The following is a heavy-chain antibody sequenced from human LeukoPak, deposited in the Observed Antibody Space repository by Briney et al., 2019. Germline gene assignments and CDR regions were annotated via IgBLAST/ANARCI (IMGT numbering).Heavy chain of an antibody. CDR1: GGSISSYY. J-gene: IGHJ6*02. D-gene: IGHD3-10*02. Sequence: SSETLSLTCTVSGGSISSYYWSWIRQPPGKGLEWIGYIYYSGSTNYNPSLKSRVTISVDTSKNQFSLKLSSVTAADTAVYYCARTMLGPSRYGMDVWGQGTTVTVSS. V-gene: IGHV4-59*08. CDR3: ARTMLGPSRYGMDV. CDR2: IYYSGST.